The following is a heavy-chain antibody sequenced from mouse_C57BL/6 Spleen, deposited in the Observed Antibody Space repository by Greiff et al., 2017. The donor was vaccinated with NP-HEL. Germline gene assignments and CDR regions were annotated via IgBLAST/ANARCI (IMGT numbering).Heavy chain of an antibody. CDR1: GYAFSSSW. J-gene: IGHJ4*01. Sequence: VQLVESGPELVKPGASVKISCKASGYAFSSSWMNWVKQRPGKGLEWIGRIYPGDGDTNYNGKFKGKATLTADKSSSTAYMQLSSLTSEDSAVYFCARRDNYDYAMDYWGQGTSVTVSS. CDR2: IYPGDGDT. D-gene: IGHD1-3*01. V-gene: IGHV1-82*01. CDR3: ARRDNYDYAMDY.